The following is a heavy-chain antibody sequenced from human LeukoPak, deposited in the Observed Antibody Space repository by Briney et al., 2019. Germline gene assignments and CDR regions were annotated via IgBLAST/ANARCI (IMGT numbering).Heavy chain of an antibody. CDR3: ARETPYYYDSGGYWPFYYYYYMDV. V-gene: IGHV4-4*07. Sequence: SETLSLTCTVSGGSISSYYWSWIRQPAGKGLEWIGRIYTSGSTNYNPSLKSRVTMSVDTSKNQFSLKLSSVTAADTAVYYCARETPYYYDSGGYWPFYYYYYMDVWGQGTLVTVSS. D-gene: IGHD3-22*01. CDR2: IYTSGST. J-gene: IGHJ6*03. CDR1: GGSISSYY.